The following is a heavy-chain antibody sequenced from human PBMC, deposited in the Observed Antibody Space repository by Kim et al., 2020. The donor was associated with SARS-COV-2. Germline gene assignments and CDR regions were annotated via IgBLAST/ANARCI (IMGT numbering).Heavy chain of an antibody. CDR2: IWYDGSNK. Sequence: GGSLRLSCAASGFTFSSYGMHWVRQAPGKGLEWVAVIWYDGSNKYYADSVKGRFTIARDNSKNTLYLQMNSLRAEDTAVYYCARDFPYYYDSSGYYLNLWGEETLATVPS. J-gene: IGHJ5*02. D-gene: IGHD3-22*01. CDR3: ARDFPYYYDSSGYYLNL. V-gene: IGHV3-33*01. CDR1: GFTFSSYG.